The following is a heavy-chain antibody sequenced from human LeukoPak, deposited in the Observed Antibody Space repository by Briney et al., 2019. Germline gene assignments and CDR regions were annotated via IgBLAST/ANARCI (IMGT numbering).Heavy chain of an antibody. CDR2: ISSKANSYAT. CDR1: GFTFSGSA. Sequence: GGSPRLSCAASGFTFSGSAMHWVRQASGKGLEWVGRISSKANSYATAYAASVKGRFTISRDDSKNTAYLQMNSLKTEDTAVYYCTRAGDDYVWEDFDYWGQGTLVTVSS. J-gene: IGHJ4*02. V-gene: IGHV3-73*01. D-gene: IGHD3-16*01. CDR3: TRAGDDYVWEDFDY.